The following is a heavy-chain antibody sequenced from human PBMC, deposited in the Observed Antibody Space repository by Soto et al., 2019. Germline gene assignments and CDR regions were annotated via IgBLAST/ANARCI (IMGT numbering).Heavy chain of an antibody. D-gene: IGHD3-3*01. CDR3: ARGLDYDFWSGYRNWFDP. J-gene: IGHJ5*02. CDR1: GGSFSGYY. V-gene: IGHV4-34*01. CDR2: INHSGST. Sequence: SETLCLTCAVYGGSFSGYYWSWIRQPPGKGLEWIGEINHSGSTNYNPSLKSRVTISVDTSKNQFSLKLSSVTAADTAVYYCARGLDYDFWSGYRNWFDPWGQGTLVTVSS.